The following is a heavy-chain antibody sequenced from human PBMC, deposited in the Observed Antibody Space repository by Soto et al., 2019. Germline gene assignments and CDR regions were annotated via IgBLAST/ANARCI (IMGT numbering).Heavy chain of an antibody. Sequence: GGSLRLSCAASGFTFSSYGMHWVRQAPGKGLEWVAVIWYDGSNQYYADSVKGRFTISRDNSKNTLYLQMNSLRAEDTAVYYCARGSGRPGGGYYYGMDVWGQGTTVTVSS. J-gene: IGHJ6*02. V-gene: IGHV3-33*01. CDR1: GFTFSSYG. CDR2: IWYDGSNQ. CDR3: ARGSGRPGGGYYYGMDV. D-gene: IGHD2-15*01.